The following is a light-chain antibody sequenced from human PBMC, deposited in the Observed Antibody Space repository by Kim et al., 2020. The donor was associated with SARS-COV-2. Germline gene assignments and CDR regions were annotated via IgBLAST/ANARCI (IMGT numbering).Light chain of an antibody. J-gene: IGKJ5*01. V-gene: IGKV1-33*01. CDR3: QRCDDLPIT. CDR1: QGINNY. Sequence: DIQVTQSPSSLSASVGDRVTITCQASQGINNYLNWYQQKPGKAPKLLIYYASKLETGVPSRFSGSGSGTDFTFTISSLQPEDIGTYYCQRCDDLPITFGQGTRLEIK. CDR2: YAS.